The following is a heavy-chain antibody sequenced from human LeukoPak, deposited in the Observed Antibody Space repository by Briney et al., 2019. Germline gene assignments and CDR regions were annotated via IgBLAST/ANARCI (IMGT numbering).Heavy chain of an antibody. V-gene: IGHV4-59*02. CDR2: INDRGST. Sequence: SEPLSLTCTVSGDSVRSYYWSWIRQPPGRGLEWLGHINDRGSTNYNPSLQGRVTISIDTSKNQFSLKVNSVTAADTAVYYCVRDSRYGSGWFEDGLDFWGQGTTVTVSS. J-gene: IGHJ6*02. CDR1: GDSVRSYY. D-gene: IGHD6-13*01. CDR3: VRDSRYGSGWFEDGLDF.